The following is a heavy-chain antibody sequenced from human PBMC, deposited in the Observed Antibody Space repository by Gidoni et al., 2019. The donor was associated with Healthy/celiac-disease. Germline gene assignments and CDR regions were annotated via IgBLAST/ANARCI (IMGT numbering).Heavy chain of an antibody. Sequence: QITLKESGPTLVKPTQTLTLTCTFSGFSLSTRGVGVGWIRQPPGKALEWLALIYWDDDKRYSPSLKSRLTITKDTSKNQVVLTMTNMDPVDTATYYCAHRSSRPYYYGSGKRGNWFDPWGQGTLVTVSS. J-gene: IGHJ5*02. CDR3: AHRSSRPYYYGSGKRGNWFDP. V-gene: IGHV2-5*02. D-gene: IGHD3-10*01. CDR2: IYWDDDK. CDR1: GFSLSTRGVG.